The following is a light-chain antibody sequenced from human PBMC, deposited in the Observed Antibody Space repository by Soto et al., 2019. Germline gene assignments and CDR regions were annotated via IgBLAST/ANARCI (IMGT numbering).Light chain of an antibody. CDR1: SSDVGGYNY. V-gene: IGLV2-8*01. J-gene: IGLJ1*01. CDR3: SSYAGSNNYV. CDR2: EVS. Sequence: QSVLTQLPSASGSPGQSVTISCTGTSSDVGGYNYVSWYQQHPGKAPKLMIYEVSKRPSGAPDRFSGSKSGNTSSLTVSGLQAEDEADYYCSSYAGSNNYVFGTGTKVTVL.